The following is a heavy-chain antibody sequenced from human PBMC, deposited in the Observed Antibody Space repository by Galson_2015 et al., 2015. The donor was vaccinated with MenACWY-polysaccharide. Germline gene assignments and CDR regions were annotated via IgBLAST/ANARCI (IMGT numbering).Heavy chain of an antibody. Sequence: SLRLSCAASGFTFSSYWMSWVRQAPGKGLEWVANIKQDGSEKYYVDSVKGRFTISRDNAKNSLYLQMNSLRAEDTAVYYCAREGHFLGVVKRHYYYYMDVWGKGTTVTVSS. CDR1: GFTFSSYW. D-gene: IGHD3-3*01. CDR3: AREGHFLGVVKRHYYYYMDV. J-gene: IGHJ6*03. CDR2: IKQDGSEK. V-gene: IGHV3-7*01.